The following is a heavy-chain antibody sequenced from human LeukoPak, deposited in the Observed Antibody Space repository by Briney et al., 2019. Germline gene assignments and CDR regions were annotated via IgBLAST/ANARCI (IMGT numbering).Heavy chain of an antibody. D-gene: IGHD1/OR15-1a*01. J-gene: IGHJ4*02. CDR2: IYYSGST. Sequence: SETLSLTCTVSGGSISSGDYYWGWIRQPPGKGLEWIGYIYYSGSTHYNPSLKSRVTLSVDTSKNRFSLELGSLTAADTAVYYCARESPTNYFDYWGQGTLVTVSS. CDR3: ARESPTNYFDY. CDR1: GGSISSGDYY. V-gene: IGHV4-30-4*01.